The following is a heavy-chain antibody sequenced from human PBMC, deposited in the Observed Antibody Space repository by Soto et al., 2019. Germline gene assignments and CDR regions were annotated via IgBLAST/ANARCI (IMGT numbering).Heavy chain of an antibody. J-gene: IGHJ6*03. V-gene: IGHV4-59*01. D-gene: IGHD3-10*01. CDR2: IYYNGST. CDR1: GGSISSYY. CDR3: ARAGFTITMVRGVRYYYYMDV. Sequence: SETLSLTCTVSGGSISSYYWSWIRQPPGKGLEWIGYIYYNGSTNYNPSLKSRVAISVDTSKNQFSLTLSSVTAADTAVYYCARAGFTITMVRGVRYYYYMDVWGKGTTVTVSS.